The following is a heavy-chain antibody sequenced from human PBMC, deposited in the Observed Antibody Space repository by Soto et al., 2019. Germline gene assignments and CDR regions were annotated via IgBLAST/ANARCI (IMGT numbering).Heavy chain of an antibody. D-gene: IGHD6-19*01. J-gene: IGHJ4*02. CDR3: ARAPHSSGWYQIDY. CDR2: ISSSSSTI. CDR1: GFTFSSYS. Sequence: TGGSLRLSCAASGFTFSSYSMNWVRQAPGKGLEWVSYISSSSSTIYYADSVKGRFTISRDNAKTSLYLQMNSLRDEDTAVYYCARAPHSSGWYQIDYWGQGTLVTVSS. V-gene: IGHV3-48*02.